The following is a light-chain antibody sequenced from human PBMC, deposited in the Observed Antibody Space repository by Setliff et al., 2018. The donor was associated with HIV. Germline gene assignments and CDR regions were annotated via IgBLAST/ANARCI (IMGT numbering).Light chain of an antibody. CDR3: SSYTGRSTFV. J-gene: IGLJ1*01. CDR1: SSDVGSYNF. CDR2: DVS. Sequence: QSALTQPASVSGSPGQSITISCSGTSSDVGSYNFVSWYQQHPGKAPQLIIYDVSQRPSGVSSRFSGSKSGNTASLTISGLQAEDQADYYCSSYTGRSTFVFGTGTKV. V-gene: IGLV2-14*03.